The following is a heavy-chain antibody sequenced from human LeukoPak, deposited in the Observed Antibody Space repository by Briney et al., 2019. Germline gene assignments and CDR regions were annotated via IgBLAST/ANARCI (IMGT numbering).Heavy chain of an antibody. D-gene: IGHD2-2*01. J-gene: IGHJ6*02. CDR1: GFTFSIYN. Sequence: GGSLRLSCAASGFTFSIYNMNWVRQAPGKGLEWVSAMSGSGGSTYYADSVKGRFTISRDNSKNTLYLQMNSLRAEDTAVYYCAKALSRYYYYGMDVWGQGTAVTVSS. CDR2: MSGSGGST. CDR3: AKALSRYYYYGMDV. V-gene: IGHV3-23*01.